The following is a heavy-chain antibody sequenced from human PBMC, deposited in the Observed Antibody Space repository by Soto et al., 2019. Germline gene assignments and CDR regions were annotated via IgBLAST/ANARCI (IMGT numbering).Heavy chain of an antibody. Sequence: VQLVESGGGVVQPGRSLRLACAASGFTFSDYAMHWVRQAPGKWLEWVAVVSHDGRNTHYADSVKGRFTISRHSSKNTVSLEMTSLRAEHKAVYYCAKGGRQWMVTSDFNYWGQGALVTVYS. J-gene: IGHJ4*02. V-gene: IGHV3-30*18. CDR2: VSHDGRNT. CDR1: GFTFSDYA. D-gene: IGHD6-19*01. CDR3: AKGGRQWMVTSDFNY.